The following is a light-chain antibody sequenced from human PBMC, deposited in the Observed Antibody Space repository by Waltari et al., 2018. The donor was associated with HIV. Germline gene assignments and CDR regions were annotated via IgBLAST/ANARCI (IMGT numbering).Light chain of an antibody. Sequence: QSVLTLPSSASGTPGQRVTISGSGSSSNIGRTYVYWYQQLPGTAPKLLIYRNNQRPSGVPDRFSGSKSGTSASLAISGLRSEDEADYYCAAWNDSLSGYVFGTGTKVTV. CDR2: RNN. CDR3: AAWNDSLSGYV. J-gene: IGLJ1*01. V-gene: IGLV1-47*01. CDR1: SSNIGRTY.